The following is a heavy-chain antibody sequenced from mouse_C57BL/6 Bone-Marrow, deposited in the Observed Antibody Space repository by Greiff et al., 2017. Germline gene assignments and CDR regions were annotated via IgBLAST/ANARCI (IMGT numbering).Heavy chain of an antibody. CDR1: GYTFTSYW. J-gene: IGHJ2*01. CDR2: IDPSDSYT. Sequence: QVQLQQPGAELVMPGASVKLSCKASGYTFTSYWMHWVKQRPGQGLEWIGEIDPSDSYTNYTQKFKGKSTLTVDKSSSTAYMQLSSLTSEDSAVYYCARGGYWGQGTTLTVSS. V-gene: IGHV1-69*01. CDR3: ARGGY.